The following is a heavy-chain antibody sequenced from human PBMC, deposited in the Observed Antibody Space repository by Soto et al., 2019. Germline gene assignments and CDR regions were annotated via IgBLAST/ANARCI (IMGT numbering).Heavy chain of an antibody. D-gene: IGHD2-15*01. Sequence: PGGSLRLSCAGSGFTFGNYYMSWIRQAPGKGLEWLSYISPESRYTAYADSVKGRFTISRDNAKSTLYLQMISLTAEDTAIYYCVRGGGGGLFDPWGQGTMVTVSS. CDR3: VRGGGGGLFDP. V-gene: IGHV3-11*06. CDR1: GFTFGNYY. CDR2: ISPESRYT. J-gene: IGHJ5*02.